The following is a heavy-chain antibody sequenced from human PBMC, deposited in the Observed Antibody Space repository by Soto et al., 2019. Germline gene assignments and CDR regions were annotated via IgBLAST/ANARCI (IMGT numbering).Heavy chain of an antibody. D-gene: IGHD6-13*01. V-gene: IGHV5-51*01. CDR2: IYPGDSET. J-gene: IGHJ4*02. Sequence: GESLKISCQCSGYTFSNFWIAWVRQLHGKGLEYMGIIYPGDSETRYSPSFHGKVTISADRSIGTAYLRWSSLEASDSAFYFCARSPRSSPYFDYWGQGALVTVSS. CDR1: GYTFSNFW. CDR3: ARSPRSSPYFDY.